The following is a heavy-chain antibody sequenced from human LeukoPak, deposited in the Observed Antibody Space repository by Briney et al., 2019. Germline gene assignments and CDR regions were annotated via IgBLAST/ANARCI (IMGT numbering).Heavy chain of an antibody. V-gene: IGHV3-21*01. Sequence: GGSLRLSCAASGFTFSSYSMNWVRQAPGKGLEWVSSISSSSSYINYADSVKGRFTISRDNAKNSLYLQMNSLRAEDTAVYYCARVSTVTWGQGTLVTVSS. CDR2: ISSSSSYI. CDR1: GFTFSSYS. CDR3: ARVSTVT. D-gene: IGHD4-17*01. J-gene: IGHJ5*02.